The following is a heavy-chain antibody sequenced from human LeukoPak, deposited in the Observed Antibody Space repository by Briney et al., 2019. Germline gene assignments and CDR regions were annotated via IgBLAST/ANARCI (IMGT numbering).Heavy chain of an antibody. CDR3: ARDRGTNGVCCSVYYYYGMDV. V-gene: IGHV3-30-3*01. J-gene: IGHJ6*02. CDR2: ISYDGSNK. Sequence: PGRSLRLSCAASGFTFSSYAMHWVRQAPGKGLEWVAVISYDGSNKYYADSVKGRFTISRDNSKNTLYLQMNSLRAEDTAVYYCARDRGTNGVCCSVYYYYGMDVWGQGTTVTVSS. D-gene: IGHD2-8*01. CDR1: GFTFSSYA.